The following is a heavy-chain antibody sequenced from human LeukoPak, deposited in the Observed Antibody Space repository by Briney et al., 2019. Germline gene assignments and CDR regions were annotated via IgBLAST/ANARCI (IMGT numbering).Heavy chain of an antibody. CDR1: GGSISSGDYY. V-gene: IGHV4-30-4*08. CDR3: AQKVLRWADYDFWSGHGGWFDP. J-gene: IGHJ5*02. CDR2: IYYSGST. D-gene: IGHD3-3*01. Sequence: SETLSLTCTVSGGSISSGDYYWSWIHQPPGKGLEWIGYIYYSGSTYYNPSLKSRVTISVDTSKNQFSLKLSSVTAADTAVYYCAQKVLRWADYDFWSGHGGWFDPWGQGTLVTVSS.